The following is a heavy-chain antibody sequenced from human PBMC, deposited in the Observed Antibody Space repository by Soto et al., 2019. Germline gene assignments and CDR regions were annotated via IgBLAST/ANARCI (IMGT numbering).Heavy chain of an antibody. V-gene: IGHV1-69*05. CDR2: IIPIFGTA. D-gene: IGHD3-10*01. CDR1: GGTFSSYA. J-gene: IGHJ3*02. CDR3: ASDDGSRAFAI. Sequence: QVQLVQSGAEVKKPGSSVKVSCKASGGTFSSYAISWVRQAPGQGLEWMGGIIPIFGTANYAQKFQGSVTLTSDDSTRTADMELSSLISEDTAVFYCASDDGSRAFAIWGQGTVVAFSS.